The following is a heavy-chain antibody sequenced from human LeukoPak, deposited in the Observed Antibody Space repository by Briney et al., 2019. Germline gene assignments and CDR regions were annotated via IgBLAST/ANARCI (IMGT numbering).Heavy chain of an antibody. D-gene: IGHD3-10*01. CDR1: GYSISSGYY. J-gene: IGHJ4*02. Sequence: SETLSLTCTVSGYSISSGYYWGWIRQPPGKGLEWIGSIYHSGSTYYNPSLKSRVTISVDTSKNQFSLKLSSVTAADTAVYYCARLDYGSGSLNYWGQGTLVTVSS. CDR2: IYHSGST. V-gene: IGHV4-38-2*02. CDR3: ARLDYGSGSLNY.